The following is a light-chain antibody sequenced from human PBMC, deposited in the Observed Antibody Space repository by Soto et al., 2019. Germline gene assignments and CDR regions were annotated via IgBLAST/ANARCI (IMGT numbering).Light chain of an antibody. Sequence: QSALTQPASVSGSPGQSITISCTGTSSDVGGYDCVSWHQQHPGKAPKLMIFDVSNRPSGVSDRFSGSKSGNTASLTISGLQAEDEADYYCNSYASSGTHVFGTGTKVTVL. CDR2: DVS. CDR1: SSDVGGYDC. CDR3: NSYASSGTHV. J-gene: IGLJ1*01. V-gene: IGLV2-14*01.